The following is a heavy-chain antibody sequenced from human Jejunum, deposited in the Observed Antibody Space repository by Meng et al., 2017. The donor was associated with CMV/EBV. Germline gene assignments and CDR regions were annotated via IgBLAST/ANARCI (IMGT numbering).Heavy chain of an antibody. J-gene: IGHJ4*02. V-gene: IGHV3-74*01. CDR2: ISSDGGIT. CDR3: ARGVGEFLGWEMGY. CDR1: GLTFTNYW. D-gene: IGHD1-26*01. Sequence: EVHLVESGGGLVQPGGSLRLSXAASGLTFTNYWMHWVRQGPGKGPVWVSRISSDGGITSYAESVKGRFTISRDNAKKTLYLQMNSLRVEDTAVYYCARGVGEFLGWEMGYWGQGTLVTVSS.